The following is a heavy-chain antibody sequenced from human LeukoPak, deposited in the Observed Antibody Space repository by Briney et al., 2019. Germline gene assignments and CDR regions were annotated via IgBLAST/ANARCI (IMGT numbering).Heavy chain of an antibody. Sequence: SETLSLTXTVSGGSISSYYWSWIRQPAGKGLEWIGRIYTSGSTNYNPSLKSRVTMSVDTSKNQFSLKLSSVTAADTAVYYCASDRWLGELWVDPWGQGTLVTVSS. V-gene: IGHV4-4*07. CDR3: ASDRWLGELWVDP. CDR2: IYTSGST. CDR1: GGSISSYY. J-gene: IGHJ5*02. D-gene: IGHD3-16*01.